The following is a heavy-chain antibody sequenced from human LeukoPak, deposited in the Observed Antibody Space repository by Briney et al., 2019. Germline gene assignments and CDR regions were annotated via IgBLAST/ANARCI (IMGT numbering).Heavy chain of an antibody. Sequence: PGGSLRLSCAASGFTFSTSWMHWVRQAPGEGLVWVSRINSDGNDRNYADSVKGRFTISRDNAKNTLYLQMNSLRAEDTAVYYCVRDMGHYDKVWGQGTLVTVSS. J-gene: IGHJ4*02. CDR3: VRDMGHYDKV. CDR2: INSDGNDR. D-gene: IGHD3-22*01. V-gene: IGHV3-74*01. CDR1: GFTFSTSW.